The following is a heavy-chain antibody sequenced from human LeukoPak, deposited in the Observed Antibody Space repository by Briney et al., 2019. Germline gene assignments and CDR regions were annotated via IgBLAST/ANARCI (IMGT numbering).Heavy chain of an antibody. CDR1: GFTFSSYG. CDR3: ARSTSSEYDIYHFDY. Sequence: GRSLRLSCAASGFTFSSYGMHWVRQAPGKGLEWVAVIWYDGNNKYYADSVKGRFTISRDNSKNTLYLQMNSLRAEDTAVYYCARSTSSEYDIYHFDYWGQGCLVTVSS. D-gene: IGHD3-9*01. J-gene: IGHJ4*02. V-gene: IGHV3-33*01. CDR2: IWYDGNNK.